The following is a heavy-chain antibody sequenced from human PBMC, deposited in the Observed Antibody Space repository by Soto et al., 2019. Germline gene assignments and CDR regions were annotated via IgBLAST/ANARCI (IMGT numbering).Heavy chain of an antibody. CDR2: INHSGST. D-gene: IGHD3-10*01. V-gene: IGHV4-34*01. Sequence: SETLSLTCAVYGGSFSGYYWSWIRQPPGKGLEWIGEINHSGSTNYNPSLKSRVTISVDTSKNQFSLKLSSVTAADTAVYYCARGLVVRGVNYYYYYYGMDVWGQGTTVTVSS. J-gene: IGHJ6*02. CDR1: GGSFSGYY. CDR3: ARGLVVRGVNYYYYYYGMDV.